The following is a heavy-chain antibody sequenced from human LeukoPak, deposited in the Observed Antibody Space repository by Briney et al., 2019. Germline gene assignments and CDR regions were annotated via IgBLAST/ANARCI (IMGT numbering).Heavy chain of an antibody. CDR3: AKDSSYFYDTSGYLDY. D-gene: IGHD3-22*01. V-gene: IGHV3-23*01. J-gene: IGHJ4*02. CDR1: GFTFSDYA. CDR2: ISGGGGST. Sequence: GGSLRLSCAASGFTFSDYAMRWVRLAPGKGLEWVSVISGGGGSTYYADSVKGRFTISRDNSKNTLYVQMYSLRAEDTAVYYCAKDSSYFYDTSGYLDYWGQGTLVTVSS.